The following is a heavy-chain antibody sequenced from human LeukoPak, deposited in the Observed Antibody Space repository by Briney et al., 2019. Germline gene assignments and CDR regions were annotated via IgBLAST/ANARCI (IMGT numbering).Heavy chain of an antibody. CDR3: ARDDSTTVTTNYFDY. CDR1: GFTFSNYW. J-gene: IGHJ4*02. D-gene: IGHD4-17*01. CDR2: INSDGINT. Sequence: GGSLRLSCAASGFTFSNYWMHWVRQAPGKGLVWVSRINSDGINTSYADSVKGRFTISRDNAKNTLYLQMNSLRTEDTALYYCARDDSTTVTTNYFDYWGQGTLVTVSS. V-gene: IGHV3-74*01.